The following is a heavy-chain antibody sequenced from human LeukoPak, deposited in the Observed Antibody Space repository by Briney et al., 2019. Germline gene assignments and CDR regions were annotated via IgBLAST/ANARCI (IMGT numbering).Heavy chain of an antibody. CDR2: ISSSSSYI. J-gene: IGHJ4*02. CDR1: GFTFSSYS. D-gene: IGHD3-9*01. CDR3: ARRTGYDILTGYHLYYFDY. Sequence: TGGSLILSCAASGFTFSSYSMNWVRQAPGKGLEWVSSISSSSSYIYYADSVKGRFTISRDNAKNSLYLQMNSLRAEDTAVYYCARRTGYDILTGYHLYYFDYWGQGTLVTVSS. V-gene: IGHV3-21*01.